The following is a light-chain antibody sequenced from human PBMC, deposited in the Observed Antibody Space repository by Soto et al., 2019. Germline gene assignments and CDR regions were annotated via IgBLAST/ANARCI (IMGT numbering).Light chain of an antibody. Sequence: DIQMTQSPSTLSGSVGDSVTIPCRASQTISSWLAWYQQKPGKAPKLLIYKASTLKSGVPSRFSGSGSGTEFTLTISRLKPEDFATYDSQQSSSTPPWTFGQGTKLDIK. V-gene: IGKV1-5*03. J-gene: IGKJ1*01. CDR1: QTISSW. CDR3: QQSSSTPPWT. CDR2: KAS.